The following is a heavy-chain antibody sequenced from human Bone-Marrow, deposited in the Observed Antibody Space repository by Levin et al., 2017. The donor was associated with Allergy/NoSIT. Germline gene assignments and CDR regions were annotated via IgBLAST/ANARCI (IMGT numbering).Heavy chain of an antibody. CDR2: IYSGGST. CDR3: AREVAGAPYFDY. D-gene: IGHD6-19*01. V-gene: IGHV3-53*01. CDR1: GFTVSSNY. J-gene: IGHJ4*02. Sequence: GESLKISCAASGFTVSSNYMSWVRQAPGKGLEWVSVIYSGGSTYYADSVKGRFTISRDNSKNTLYLQMNSLRAEDTAVYYCAREVAGAPYFDYWGQGTLVTVSS.